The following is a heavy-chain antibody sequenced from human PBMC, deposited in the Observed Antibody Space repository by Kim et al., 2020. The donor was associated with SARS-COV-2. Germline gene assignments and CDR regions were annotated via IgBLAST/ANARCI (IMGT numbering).Heavy chain of an antibody. Sequence: NPTLKSRATISLDTSKNQFSLKLSSVTAADTAVYYCAGVANGDYDRYFDLGGRGTLVIVSS. D-gene: IGHD4-17*01. CDR3: AGVANGDYDRYFDL. J-gene: IGHJ2*01. V-gene: IGHV4-59*01.